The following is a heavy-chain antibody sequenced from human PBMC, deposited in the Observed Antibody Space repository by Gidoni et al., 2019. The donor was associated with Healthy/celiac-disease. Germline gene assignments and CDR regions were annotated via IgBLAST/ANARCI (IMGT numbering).Heavy chain of an antibody. CDR3: ARFPGLQRKRYNWFDP. V-gene: IGHV4-34*01. CDR1: GGSFSGYY. Sequence: QVQLQQWGAGLLKPSETLSPTCAVYGGSFSGYYWSWIRQPPGKGLEWIGEINHSGSTNYNPSLKSRVTISVDTSKNQFSLKLSSVTAADTAVYYCARFPGLQRKRYNWFDPWGQGTLVTVSS. J-gene: IGHJ5*02. D-gene: IGHD4-4*01. CDR2: INHSGST.